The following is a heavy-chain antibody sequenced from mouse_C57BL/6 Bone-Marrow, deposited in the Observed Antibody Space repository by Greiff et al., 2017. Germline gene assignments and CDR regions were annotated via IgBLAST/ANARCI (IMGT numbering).Heavy chain of an antibody. CDR1: ANPFTATW. CDR2: IYPTSVRT. Sequence: QVQLQQPGAELVKPGASWRISSKVSANPFTATWKTGVRRGPGQGLGWIGDIYPTSVRTNYNEKFKSKAILTVDTSSNTAYMQLSSLTSEDSAVFYCARSGPLGRSFDYWGQGTTLTVSS. V-gene: IGHV1-55*01. D-gene: IGHD4-1*01. J-gene: IGHJ2*01. CDR3: ARSGPLGRSFDY.